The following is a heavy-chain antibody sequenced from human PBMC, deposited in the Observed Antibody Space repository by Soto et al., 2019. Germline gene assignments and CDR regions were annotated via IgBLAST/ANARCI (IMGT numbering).Heavy chain of an antibody. Sequence: RLSCAASGFIFTSHPMDCVRQAPGKGLEWVSYIHSATGTIYYADSVKGRFTISTDKAKNSLYLQMNSLRDDETAVYYCVRDGGRSGNFAYWGLGDRVSVPS. V-gene: IGHV3-48*02. D-gene: IGHD3-16*01. CDR1: GFIFTSHP. CDR3: VRDGGRSGNFAY. CDR2: IHSATGTI. J-gene: IGHJ4*02.